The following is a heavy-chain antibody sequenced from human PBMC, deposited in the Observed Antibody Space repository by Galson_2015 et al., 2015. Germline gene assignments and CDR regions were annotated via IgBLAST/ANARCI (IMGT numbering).Heavy chain of an antibody. V-gene: IGHV6-1*01. CDR3: ARELLHLYAVTDV. CDR1: GDRVSSSRAA. J-gene: IGHJ6*04. D-gene: IGHD3-16*01. Sequence: WAICGDRVSSSRAAWNWGRQSPSRDLEWLGRVCYRAKWYNDYAVFVNSRITIKPDTSKHQFSLQLNTATPEDTAVYYCARELLHLYAVTDVWGKGTPVTVSS. CDR2: VCYRAKWYN.